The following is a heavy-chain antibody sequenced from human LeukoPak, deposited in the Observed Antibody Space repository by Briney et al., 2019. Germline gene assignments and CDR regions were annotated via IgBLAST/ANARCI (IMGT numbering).Heavy chain of an antibody. V-gene: IGHV3-7*05. CDR1: GFIFSSYW. D-gene: IGHD3-16*01. J-gene: IGHJ4*02. Sequence: PGGSLRLSCAASGFIFSSYWMNWVRQAPGKGLEWVANIKEDGSAKYYVDSVKGRFTISRDNAKNSLYLHMNILRAEDTAVYYCARLQIGGSYYFDYWGQGTLVTVSS. CDR2: IKEDGSAK. CDR3: ARLQIGGSYYFDY.